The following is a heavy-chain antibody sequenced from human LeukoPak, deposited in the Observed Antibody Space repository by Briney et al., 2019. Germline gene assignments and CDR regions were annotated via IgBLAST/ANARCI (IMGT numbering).Heavy chain of an antibody. V-gene: IGHV3-33*01. CDR3: ARDRAVRYFDY. J-gene: IGHJ4*02. D-gene: IGHD3-16*02. Sequence: PGWSLRLSCAASGFTFSNQGMHWVRQAPGKGLEWVAVIWYDGSKKYYADSVKGRLTISRDNSKNTLYLEMNSLRAEDTAVYYCARDRAVRYFDYWGQGTLVTVSS. CDR1: GFTFSNQG. CDR2: IWYDGSKK.